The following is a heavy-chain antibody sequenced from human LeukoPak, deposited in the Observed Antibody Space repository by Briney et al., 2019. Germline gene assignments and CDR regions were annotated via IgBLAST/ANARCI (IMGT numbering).Heavy chain of an antibody. CDR1: GFTFSSYA. Sequence: GGSLRLSCAASGFTFSSYAMSWVRQAPGKGREWVSAISGSGGSTYYADSVKGRFTSSRDNSKNTLYLQMNSLRAEDTAVYYCAKDRARYYYDSSGYFDYWGQGTLVTVSS. J-gene: IGHJ4*02. CDR3: AKDRARYYYDSSGYFDY. V-gene: IGHV3-23*01. D-gene: IGHD3-22*01. CDR2: ISGSGGST.